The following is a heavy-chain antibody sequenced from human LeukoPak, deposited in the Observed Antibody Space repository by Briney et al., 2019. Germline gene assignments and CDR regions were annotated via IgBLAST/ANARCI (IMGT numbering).Heavy chain of an antibody. V-gene: IGHV3-48*03. CDR1: GFTFSTYE. CDR2: ITNSGSII. D-gene: IGHD3-10*01. Sequence: PGGSLRLSCAASGFTFSTYEMNWVRQAPGQGMEWVSYITNSGSIIYYEDSVKGRFTISRDNAKNSLFLQMNGLRVEDTAVYYCVRDRGSDAFDIWGEGGMVTVSS. CDR3: VRDRGSDAFDI. J-gene: IGHJ3*02.